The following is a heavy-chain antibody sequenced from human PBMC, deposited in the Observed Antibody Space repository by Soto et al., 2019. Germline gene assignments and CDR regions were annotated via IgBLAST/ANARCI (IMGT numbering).Heavy chain of an antibody. J-gene: IGHJ6*02. V-gene: IGHV1-69*13. D-gene: IGHD3-3*01. CDR1: GGTFSSYA. CDR3: ARSGDPTIFGVVPGSRVYYGMDV. Sequence: SVKVSCKASGGTFSSYAISWVRQAPGQGLEWMGGIIPIFGTANYAQKFQGRVTITADESTSTAYMELSSLGSEDTAVYYCARSGDPTIFGVVPGSRVYYGMDVWGQGTTVTVSS. CDR2: IIPIFGTA.